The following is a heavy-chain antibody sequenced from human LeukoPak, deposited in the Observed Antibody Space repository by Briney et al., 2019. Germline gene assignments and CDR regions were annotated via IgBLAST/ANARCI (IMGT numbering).Heavy chain of an antibody. D-gene: IGHD3-10*01. V-gene: IGHV1-2*02. CDR1: GYTFTGYY. CDR3: ARDVPITMVRGVIVHY. Sequence: GASVKVSCKASGYTFTGYYMHWVRQAPGQGLEWMGWINPNSGGTNYAQKFQGRVTMTRDTSISTAYMELSRLRSDDTAVYYCARDVPITMVRGVIVHYWGQGTLVTVSS. J-gene: IGHJ4*02. CDR2: INPNSGGT.